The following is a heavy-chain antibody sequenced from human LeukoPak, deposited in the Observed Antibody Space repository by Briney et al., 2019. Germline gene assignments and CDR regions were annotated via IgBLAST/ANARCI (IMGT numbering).Heavy chain of an antibody. Sequence: PSEILSLTCTVSGGSVSRGSYYCSWIRQPPGKGLEWIGLIYHTERTNYNPSLKSRVTISLDTSKNQFSLKLTSVSAADTAVYYCARDVRTINVLTGYYRPYYFDYWGQGTLVTVSS. CDR2: IYHTERT. CDR3: ARDVRTINVLTGYYRPYYFDY. V-gene: IGHV4-61*01. D-gene: IGHD3-9*01. CDR1: GGSVSRGSYY. J-gene: IGHJ4*02.